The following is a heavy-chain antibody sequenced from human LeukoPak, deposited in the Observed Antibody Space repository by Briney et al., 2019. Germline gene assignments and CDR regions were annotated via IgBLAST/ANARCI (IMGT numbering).Heavy chain of an antibody. CDR2: ISGSGGST. V-gene: IGHV3-23*01. Sequence: PGGSLRLSCAASGFTFSSYAMSWVRQAPGKGLEWVSVISGSGGSTYYADSVKGRFTISRDNSRNTLYLQMNSLRAEDTAVYYCAKVRDHYDSSGPFDYWGQGILVTVSS. CDR1: GFTFSSYA. D-gene: IGHD3-22*01. CDR3: AKVRDHYDSSGPFDY. J-gene: IGHJ4*02.